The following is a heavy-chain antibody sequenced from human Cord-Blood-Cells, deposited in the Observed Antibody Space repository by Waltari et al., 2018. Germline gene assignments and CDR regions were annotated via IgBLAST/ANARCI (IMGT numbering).Heavy chain of an antibody. CDR2: IYYSGST. CDR1: GGSISSSSYY. Sequence: QLQLQESGPGLVKPSETLSLTCTVSGGSISSSSYYWGWIRQPPGKGLEWIGSIYYSGSTYYNPSLKSRVTISVDTSKNQFSLKLSSVTAADTAVYYCARFSSSWYFYAFDIWGQGTMVTVSS. J-gene: IGHJ3*02. V-gene: IGHV4-39*01. CDR3: ARFSSSWYFYAFDI. D-gene: IGHD6-13*01.